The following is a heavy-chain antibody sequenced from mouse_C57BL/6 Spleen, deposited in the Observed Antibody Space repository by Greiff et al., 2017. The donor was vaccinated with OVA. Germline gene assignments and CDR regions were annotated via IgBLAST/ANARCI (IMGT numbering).Heavy chain of an antibody. J-gene: IGHJ3*01. CDR3: ARSLCGSSYFAY. D-gene: IGHD1-1*01. Sequence: QVHVKQSGAELVRPGTSVKVSCKASGYAFTNYLIEWVKQRPGQGLEWIGVINPGSGGTNYNEKFKGKATLTADKSSSTAYMQLSSLTSEDSAVYFCARSLCGSSYFAYWGQGTLVTVSA. CDR1: GYAFTNYL. V-gene: IGHV1-54*01. CDR2: INPGSGGT.